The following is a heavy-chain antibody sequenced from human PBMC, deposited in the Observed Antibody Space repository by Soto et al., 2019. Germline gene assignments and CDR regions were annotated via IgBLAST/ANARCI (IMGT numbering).Heavy chain of an antibody. CDR2: IYYSGST. CDR3: ARDRYGDYVGTFDY. Sequence: SETLSLTCTVSGGSISSYYWSWIRQPPGKGLEWIGYIYYSGSTNYNPSLKSRVTISVDTSKNQFSLKLSSVTAADTAVYYCARDRYGDYVGTFDYWGQGTLVTVSS. J-gene: IGHJ4*02. V-gene: IGHV4-59*01. D-gene: IGHD4-17*01. CDR1: GGSISSYY.